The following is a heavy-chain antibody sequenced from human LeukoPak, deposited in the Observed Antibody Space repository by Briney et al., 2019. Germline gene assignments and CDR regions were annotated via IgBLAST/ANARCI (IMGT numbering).Heavy chain of an antibody. D-gene: IGHD6-13*01. Sequence: GGSLRLSCAASRVTSCSYSMNWVCEAPGEGVGCVSAISGTGGSKYYADSVKGRFTISRDNSKNMLYLQMNSLRAEDTAVYYCATSLAAAGTFLSSLRLNNWFDPWGQGTLVTVSS. V-gene: IGHV3-23*01. J-gene: IGHJ5*02. CDR1: RVTSCSYS. CDR3: ATSLAAAGTFLSSLRLNNWFDP. CDR2: ISGTGGSK.